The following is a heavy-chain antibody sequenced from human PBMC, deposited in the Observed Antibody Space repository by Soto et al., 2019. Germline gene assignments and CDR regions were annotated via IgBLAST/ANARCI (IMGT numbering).Heavy chain of an antibody. CDR2: IYTSGST. V-gene: IGHV4-4*07. Sequence: SETLSLTCTVSCGSISSYYWSWIRQPSGKGLEWIGRIYTSGSTNYNPSLKSRVTMSVDTYKNQFSLKMSSVTAADTAVYYCAREPIAAAGYTLLRTTRSPKWFDPWGQGTLVTVS. CDR1: CGSISSYY. CDR3: AREPIAAAGYTLLRTTRSPKWFDP. J-gene: IGHJ5*02. D-gene: IGHD6-13*01.